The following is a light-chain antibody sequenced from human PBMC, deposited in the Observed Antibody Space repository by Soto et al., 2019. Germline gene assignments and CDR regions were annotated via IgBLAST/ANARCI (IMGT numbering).Light chain of an antibody. CDR2: AAS. Sequence: EIVMTQSPATLSVSPGERATLSCRASQAVSSNLAWYQQKPGQAPRLLIYAASTRSAGIPDRFSGSGSGTGFTLTITGLQSEDLAVYYCQPYNNWPLNFGPGTKVDI. J-gene: IGKJ3*01. CDR1: QAVSSN. CDR3: QPYNNWPLN. V-gene: IGKV3-15*01.